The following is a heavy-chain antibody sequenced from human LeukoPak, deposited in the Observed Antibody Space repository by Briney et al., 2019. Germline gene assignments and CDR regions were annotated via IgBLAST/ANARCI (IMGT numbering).Heavy chain of an antibody. V-gene: IGHV4-34*01. CDR3: ARGFGYSKAFDI. D-gene: IGHD4-11*01. J-gene: IGHJ3*02. CDR1: GGSFSGYY. Sequence: SETLSLTCAVYGGSFSGYYWSWIRQPPGKGLKWIGEINHSGSTNYNPSLRSRVTISVDTSKNQFSLKLSSVTAADTAMYYCARGFGYSKAFDIWGQGTMVTVSS. CDR2: INHSGST.